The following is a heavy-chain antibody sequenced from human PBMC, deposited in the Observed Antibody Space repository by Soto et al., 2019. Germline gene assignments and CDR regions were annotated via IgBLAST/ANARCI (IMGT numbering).Heavy chain of an antibody. V-gene: IGHV4-59*01. J-gene: IGHJ4*02. Sequence: QVQLQESGPGLVKPSETLSLTCTVSGGSISSYYWSWIRQPPGKGLEWIGYIYYSGSTNYNPSLKSRVTISVDTSKNQFSLKLSSVTAADTAVYYCARADSSGYYYTYWGQGTLVTVSS. CDR1: GGSISSYY. D-gene: IGHD3-22*01. CDR3: ARADSSGYYYTY. CDR2: IYYSGST.